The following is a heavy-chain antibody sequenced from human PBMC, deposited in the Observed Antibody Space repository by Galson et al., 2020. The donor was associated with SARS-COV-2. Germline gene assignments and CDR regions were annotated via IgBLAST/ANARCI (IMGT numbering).Heavy chain of an antibody. CDR2: ISGGGVST. Sequence: AGSLRLSCAASGFTLNTNAMTWVRQAPGKGLEWVSSISGGGVSTYYADSVKGRFTIFRDNSKNTLFLEMNSLRVEDTAVFYCAKHRAYDFYFDMDVWGRGTTVSVSS. CDR3: AKHRAYDFYFDMDV. V-gene: IGHV3-23*01. D-gene: IGHD3-10*01. J-gene: IGHJ6*02. CDR1: GFTLNTNA.